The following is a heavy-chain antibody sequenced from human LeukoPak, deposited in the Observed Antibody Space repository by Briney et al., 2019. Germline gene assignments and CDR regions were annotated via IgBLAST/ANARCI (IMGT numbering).Heavy chain of an antibody. CDR1: GFTFSSYD. V-gene: IGHV3-13*01. CDR3: ARAGRGSYPIDY. D-gene: IGHD1-26*01. CDR2: IGTAGDT. Sequence: GGSLRLSCAASGFTFSSYDTHWVRQPTGKGLEWVSAIGTAGDTYYSHSVKGRFIISRENAKNSLYLHMNSLSAGDTAVYYCARAGRGSYPIDYWGQGTLVTVSS. J-gene: IGHJ4*02.